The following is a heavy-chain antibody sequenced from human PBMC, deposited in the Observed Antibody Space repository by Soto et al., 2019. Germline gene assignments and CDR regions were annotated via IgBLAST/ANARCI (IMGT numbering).Heavy chain of an antibody. CDR1: GGSISIYY. V-gene: IGHV4-59*01. Sequence: QVQLQESGPRLVKPSETLSLTCTVSGGSISIYYWSWIRQSPGKGLEWIGYIHYSGSTNYNPSLKSRVTKSVDTSKIQFSLKLSSVTAADTAVYYCVRQGRYGDYIGVWGQGTTVTVYS. CDR2: IHYSGST. CDR3: VRQGRYGDYIGV. J-gene: IGHJ6*02. D-gene: IGHD4-17*01.